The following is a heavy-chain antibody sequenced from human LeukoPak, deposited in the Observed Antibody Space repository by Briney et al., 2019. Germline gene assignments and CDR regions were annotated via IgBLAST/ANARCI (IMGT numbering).Heavy chain of an antibody. CDR1: GGSFSGYY. J-gene: IGHJ6*03. Sequence: PSETLSLTCAVYGGSFSGYYWSWIRQPPGKGLEWIGYIYYSGSTNYNPSLKSRVTISVDTSKNQFSLKLSSVTAADTAVYYCAKGDIVVVPAANYYYMDVWGKGTTVTVSS. V-gene: IGHV4-59*08. CDR2: IYYSGST. D-gene: IGHD2-2*01. CDR3: AKGDIVVVPAANYYYMDV.